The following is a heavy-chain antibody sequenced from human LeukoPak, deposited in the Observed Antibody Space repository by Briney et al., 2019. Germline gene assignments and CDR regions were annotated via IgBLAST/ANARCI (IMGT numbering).Heavy chain of an antibody. J-gene: IGHJ4*02. V-gene: IGHV4-59*01. D-gene: IGHD6-13*01. Sequence: PSETLSLTCTVSGASITSYYWSWIRQPPGKGLEWIGYIYYSGSTNYNPSLKSRVTISADTSKNQFSLKLSSATAADTAVYYCARNIAGIAAAGIDYWGQGTLVTVSS. CDR3: ARNIAGIAAAGIDY. CDR2: IYYSGST. CDR1: GASITSYY.